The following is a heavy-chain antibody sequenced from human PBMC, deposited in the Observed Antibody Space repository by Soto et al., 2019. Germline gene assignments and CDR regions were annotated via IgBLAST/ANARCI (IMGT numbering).Heavy chain of an antibody. D-gene: IGHD2-21*02. CDR3: AAHLYCGNDCYQAALNT. CDR1: GFTFSLFA. J-gene: IGHJ3*01. CDR2: ISYDGRNI. Sequence: GGSLRLSCAGSGFTFSLFAMHWVRQAPGKGLEWVTVISYDGRNIYYADSVMGRFTISRDNSKNTVYLQMNNLRSEDTAVYYCAAHLYCGNDCYQAALNTWGHGTVVTVSS. V-gene: IGHV3-30-3*01.